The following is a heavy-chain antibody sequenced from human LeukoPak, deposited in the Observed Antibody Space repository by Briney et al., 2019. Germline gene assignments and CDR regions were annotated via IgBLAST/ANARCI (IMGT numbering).Heavy chain of an antibody. J-gene: IGHJ4*02. CDR2: ISGDSTYI. CDR1: VFTFASYS. Sequence: PGGSLRLSCAASVFTFASYSMNWVRQAPGKGLEWVSSISGDSTYIYNAGSVKGRFNSSRDNAQASLYLQMISLRADDTAVYYCARVSGRLERQSDLDYWGQGTLVIVSS. V-gene: IGHV3-21*01. CDR3: ARVSGRLERQSDLDY. D-gene: IGHD1-1*01.